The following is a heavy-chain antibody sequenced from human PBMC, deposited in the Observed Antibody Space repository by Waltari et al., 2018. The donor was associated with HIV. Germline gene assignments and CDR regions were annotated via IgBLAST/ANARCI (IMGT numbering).Heavy chain of an antibody. CDR2: IYPDTSVT. V-gene: IGHV5-51*01. CDR1: GYTFANFW. D-gene: IGHD1-26*01. CDR3: ARHHVGNSGKWESSSCHFRDG. J-gene: IGHJ6*02. Sequence: VQLAQSGVQVRAPGESLKISCERSGYTFANFWVGWVRQRSGRGLEWMGIIYPDTSVTGYTPACRSHVTLSVHKSINTAYLEWGSLQASDSGVYYCARHHVGNSGKWESSSCHFRDGWGQGTAVTV.